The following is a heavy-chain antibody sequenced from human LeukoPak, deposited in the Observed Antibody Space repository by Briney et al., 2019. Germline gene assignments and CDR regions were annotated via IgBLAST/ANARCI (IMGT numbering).Heavy chain of an antibody. D-gene: IGHD5-18*01. CDR1: GGSISNYY. J-gene: IGHJ4*02. CDR2: IYYSGST. CDR3: ARGYAYGPNYYFDY. V-gene: IGHV4-59*01. Sequence: EAPETLSLTCSFSGGSISNYYWSWVRQPPGKGLEWIGYIYYSGSTDYNPSLKSRVTISIDTSKNHFSLRLSSVTAADTASYYCARGYAYGPNYYFDYWGQGTLVTVSS.